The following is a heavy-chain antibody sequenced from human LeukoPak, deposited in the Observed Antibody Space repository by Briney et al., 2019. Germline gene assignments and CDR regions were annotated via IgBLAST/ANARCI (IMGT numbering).Heavy chain of an antibody. CDR2: IRSKDYGGKT. Sequence: GRSLRLSCTASGFTFGDYAMSWVRQAPGKGLEWVGFIRSKDYGGKTEYTASVKGRFTISRDDYKSIAYLQMNSQKTEDTAEYYCTREGGSGWYGDAFDIWGQGTMVTVSS. CDR3: TREGGSGWYGDAFDI. CDR1: GFTFGDYA. J-gene: IGHJ3*02. V-gene: IGHV3-49*04. D-gene: IGHD6-19*01.